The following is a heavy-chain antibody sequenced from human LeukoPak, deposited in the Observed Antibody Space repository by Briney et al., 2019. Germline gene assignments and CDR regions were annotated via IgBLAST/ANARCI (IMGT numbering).Heavy chain of an antibody. CDR1: GFTFSTYW. CDR2: IKQDGSEK. J-gene: IGHJ4*02. D-gene: IGHD6-13*01. Sequence: GSLRLSCAASGFTFSTYWMSWVRQAPGKGLEWVANIKQDGSEKYYVDSVKGRFTISRDNSKNTLYLQMNSLRAEDTAVYYCAKDPSPYSSSWYYFDYWGQGTLVTVSS. V-gene: IGHV3-7*03. CDR3: AKDPSPYSSSWYYFDY.